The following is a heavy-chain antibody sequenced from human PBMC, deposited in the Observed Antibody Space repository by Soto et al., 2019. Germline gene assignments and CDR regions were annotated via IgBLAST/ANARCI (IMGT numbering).Heavy chain of an antibody. J-gene: IGHJ5*02. CDR3: ARRRLKGYTSSSYWFDP. D-gene: IGHD6-13*01. CDR1: GGSFSGYY. Sequence: TLSLTCAVYGGSFSGYYWTWIRQPPGKGLEWIGEINHSGSTNYNPSLKSRVTISVDTSKNQFSLKLTSVTAADTAVYYCARRRLKGYTSSSYWFDPWGQGTLVTVSS. CDR2: INHSGST. V-gene: IGHV4-34*01.